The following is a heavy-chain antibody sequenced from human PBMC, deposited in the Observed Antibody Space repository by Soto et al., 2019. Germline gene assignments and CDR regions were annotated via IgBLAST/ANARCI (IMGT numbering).Heavy chain of an antibody. CDR2: IKQDGSEK. CDR3: ARECSGASWALYYGMDF. J-gene: IGHJ6*02. V-gene: IGHV3-7*01. D-gene: IGHD2-15*01. Sequence: EVQLVESGGDLVQPGESLKLSCAASGFTFSSYWMSWVRQAPGKGLEWVANIKQDGSEKYYVDSVKGRFTISRDNAKNSLYLQVNSQRAEDTAVHYCARECSGASWALYYGMDFWGQLTTLTVSS. CDR1: GFTFSSYW.